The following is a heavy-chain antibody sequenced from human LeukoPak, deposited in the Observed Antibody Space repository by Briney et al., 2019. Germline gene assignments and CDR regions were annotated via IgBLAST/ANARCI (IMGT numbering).Heavy chain of an antibody. J-gene: IGHJ6*03. CDR3: ARGRYDFWSGSNYYMDV. V-gene: IGHV4-30-4*02. CDR1: GGSISSGDYY. Sequence: PSETLSLTCTVSGGSISSGDYYWTSSRQPPGKGVEWIGYFYYSGSTYYNPSLKSRVTISVDTSKNHFSLKLSSVTAADTAVYYCARGRYDFWSGSNYYMDVWGKGTTVTVSS. D-gene: IGHD3-3*01. CDR2: FYYSGST.